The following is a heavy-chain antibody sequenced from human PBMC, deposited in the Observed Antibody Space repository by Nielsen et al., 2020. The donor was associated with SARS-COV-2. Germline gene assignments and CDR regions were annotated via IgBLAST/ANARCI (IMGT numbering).Heavy chain of an antibody. CDR1: GFTFSSYG. J-gene: IGHJ6*03. CDR3: AKDPYGGNSVTYYFYYMDV. V-gene: IGHV3-30*18. Sequence: GESLKISCAASGFTFSSYGMHWVRQAPGKGLEWVAVISYDGGHKYYAESLKGRFTISRDDSKNALSLHMNSLRPEDTAVYYCAKDPYGGNSVTYYFYYMDVWGTGTTVTVSS. CDR2: ISYDGGHK. D-gene: IGHD4-23*01.